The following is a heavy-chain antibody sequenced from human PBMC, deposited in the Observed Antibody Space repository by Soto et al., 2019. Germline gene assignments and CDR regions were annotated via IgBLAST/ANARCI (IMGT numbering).Heavy chain of an antibody. V-gene: IGHV1-69*01. CDR1: GGTFSSYA. J-gene: IGHJ6*02. CDR3: AKGTGYPTRGDYYYGMDV. D-gene: IGHD1-1*01. CDR2: IIPIFGTA. Sequence: QVQLVQSGAEVKKPGSSVKVSCKASGGTFSSYAISWVRQAPGQGLEWMGGIIPIFGTANYAQKFQGRVTITADECKSTADMELSSLRSEDTALSYCAKGTGYPTRGDYYYGMDVWGQGTTVTVAS.